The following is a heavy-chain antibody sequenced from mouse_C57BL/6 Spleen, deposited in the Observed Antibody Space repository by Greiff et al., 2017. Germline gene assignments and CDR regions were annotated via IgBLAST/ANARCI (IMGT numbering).Heavy chain of an antibody. V-gene: IGHV14-1*01. D-gene: IGHD1-1*01. Sequence: DVQLQESGAELVRPGASVKLSCTASGFNIKDYYMHWVKQRPEQGLEWIGRIDPEDGDTEYAPKFQGKATMTADTSSNTAYLQLSILTSEDTAVYYCTYYYGSSFYAMDYWGQGTSVTVSS. CDR3: TYYYGSSFYAMDY. CDR1: GFNIKDYY. J-gene: IGHJ4*01. CDR2: IDPEDGDT.